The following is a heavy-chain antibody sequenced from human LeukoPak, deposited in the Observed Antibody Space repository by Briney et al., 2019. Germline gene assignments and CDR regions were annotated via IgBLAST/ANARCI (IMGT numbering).Heavy chain of an antibody. V-gene: IGHV1-69*05. J-gene: IGHJ4*02. CDR2: IIPIFGTA. Sequence: GASVKVSCKASAGTFSSYAISWVRQAPGQGLEWMGGIIPIFGTANYAQKFQGRVTITTDESTSTAYMELSSLRSEDTAVYYCARDAGGYFDYWGQGTLVTVSA. CDR1: AGTFSSYA. CDR3: ARDAGGYFDY.